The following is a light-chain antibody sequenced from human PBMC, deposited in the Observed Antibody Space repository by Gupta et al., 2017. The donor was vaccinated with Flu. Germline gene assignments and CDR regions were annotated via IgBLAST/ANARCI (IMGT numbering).Light chain of an antibody. CDR3: QQYDASPGT. CDR2: SAS. J-gene: IGKJ1*01. V-gene: IGKV3-20*01. Sequence: DIVLTQSPDTLSLSPGETATLPCRASQNIDNNYLAWYQRRPGQAPRFLIHSASTRAAGVPDRFSGSGSGTDFSLTIYGLEPDDFAVYFCQQYDASPGTFGQGTKVEVK. CDR1: QNIDNNY.